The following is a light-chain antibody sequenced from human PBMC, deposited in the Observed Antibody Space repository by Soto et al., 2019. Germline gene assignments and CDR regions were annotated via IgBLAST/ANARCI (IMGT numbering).Light chain of an antibody. CDR3: QQYNGYWT. J-gene: IGKJ1*01. CDR1: QSVGTW. Sequence: DIQMTQTPSTLSASVGDRDTITCRASQSVGTWLAWYQQKPGKPPTLLIYDASNLESGVPSRFSGSGSGAEFTLTISSLQPEDFATYVCQQYNGYWTFGQGTKVEIK. CDR2: DAS. V-gene: IGKV1-5*01.